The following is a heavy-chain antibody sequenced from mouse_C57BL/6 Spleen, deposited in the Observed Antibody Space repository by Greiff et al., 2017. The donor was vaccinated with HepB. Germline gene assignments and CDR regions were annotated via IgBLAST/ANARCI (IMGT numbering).Heavy chain of an antibody. V-gene: IGHV1-15*01. J-gene: IGHJ1*03. CDR3: TSFYYYGSRYFDV. Sequence: VQLQQSGAELVRPGASVTLSCKASGYTFTDYEMHWVKQTPVHGLEWIGAIDPETGGTAYNQKFKGKAILTADKSSSTAYLELRSLTSEDSAVYYCTSFYYYGSRYFDVWGTGTTVTVSS. CDR2: IDPETGGT. CDR1: GYTFTDYE. D-gene: IGHD1-1*01.